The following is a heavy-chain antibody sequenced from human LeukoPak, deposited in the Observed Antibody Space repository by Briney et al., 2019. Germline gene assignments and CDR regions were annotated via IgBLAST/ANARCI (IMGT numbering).Heavy chain of an antibody. Sequence: GGSLRLSCAASGFTFSSYAMSWVRQAPGKGLEWVSAISGSGGSTYYADSVKGRFTISRDNSKNTLYLQMNGLRAEDTAVYYCAKNIIVVVAATLDYWGQGTLVTVSS. J-gene: IGHJ4*02. CDR1: GFTFSSYA. V-gene: IGHV3-23*01. CDR3: AKNIIVVVAATLDY. CDR2: ISGSGGST. D-gene: IGHD2-15*01.